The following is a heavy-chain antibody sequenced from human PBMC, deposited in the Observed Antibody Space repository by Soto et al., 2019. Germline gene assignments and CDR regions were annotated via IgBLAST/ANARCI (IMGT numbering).Heavy chain of an antibody. CDR3: ARDYGGNSYYYGMDV. J-gene: IGHJ6*02. CDR2: ISGGGGST. Sequence: HPGGSLRLSCATSGFTFSHYAMSWVRQAPGKGLEWVAGISGGGGSTYYADSVKGRFTISRDNSKNTLFLQMNSLRAEDTAVYYCARDYGGNSYYYGMDVWGQGTTVTVSS. D-gene: IGHD4-17*01. V-gene: IGHV3-23*01. CDR1: GFTFSHYA.